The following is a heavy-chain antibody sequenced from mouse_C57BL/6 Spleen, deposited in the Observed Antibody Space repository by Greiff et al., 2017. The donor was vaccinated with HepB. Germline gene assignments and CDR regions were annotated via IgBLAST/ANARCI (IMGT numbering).Heavy chain of an antibody. D-gene: IGHD6-1*01. V-gene: IGHV5-17*01. CDR2: ISSGSSTI. CDR3: AKGNPLWYFDV. Sequence: EVKLVESGGGLVKPGGSLKLSCAASGFTFSDYGMHWVRQAPEKGLEWVAYISSGSSTIYYADTVKGRFTISIDNAKNTLFLQMTSLRSEDTAMYYCAKGNPLWYFDVWGTGTTVTVSS. J-gene: IGHJ1*03. CDR1: GFTFSDYG.